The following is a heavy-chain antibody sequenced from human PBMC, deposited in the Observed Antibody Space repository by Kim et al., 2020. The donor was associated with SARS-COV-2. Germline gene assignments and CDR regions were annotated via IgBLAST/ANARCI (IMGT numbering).Heavy chain of an antibody. V-gene: IGHV3-15*01. CDR2: IISEAAGGTT. J-gene: IGHJ2*01. CDR1: GFSFSNAW. CDR3: TTDPGDANGFGSGF. Sequence: GGSLRLSCVASGFSFSNAWMSWVRQAPGKGLEWVGRIISEAAGGTTAYAAPVRGRFTISRDDSENTAYLEMDSLKIEDTAEDYCTTDPGDANGFGSGFWG. D-gene: IGHD2-8*01.